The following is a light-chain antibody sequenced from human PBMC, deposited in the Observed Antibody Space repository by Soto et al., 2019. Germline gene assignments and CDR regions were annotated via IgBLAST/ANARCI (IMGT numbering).Light chain of an antibody. Sequence: QSVLTQPPSVSGAPGQMVTISCTGNSFNIGADYDVHWYQQLPGTAPKLLIYGNTNRPSGVPDRFSGSKSGTSASLAITGLQAEDEADYYCQSYDSSLSGCVFGTGTKLTVL. V-gene: IGLV1-40*01. CDR2: GNT. CDR1: SFNIGADYD. CDR3: QSYDSSLSGCV. J-gene: IGLJ1*01.